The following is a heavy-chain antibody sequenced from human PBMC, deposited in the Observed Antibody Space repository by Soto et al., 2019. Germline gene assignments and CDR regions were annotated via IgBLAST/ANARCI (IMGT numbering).Heavy chain of an antibody. J-gene: IGHJ6*03. V-gene: IGHV1-69*08. CDR2: VIPLLDAS. CDR3: ASGKSQMSQDRMGFYYYMDV. Sequence: QVQLVQSGADVKKPGSSVKISCTASEAAFSNYTFTWVRRAPGQGLEWVGRVIPLLDASNYAEKFQDRVTISADRSTSTVYMELSGLRSEDSAIYYCASGKSQMSQDRMGFYYYMDVWGKGTTVTVSS. D-gene: IGHD1-1*01. CDR1: EAAFSNYT.